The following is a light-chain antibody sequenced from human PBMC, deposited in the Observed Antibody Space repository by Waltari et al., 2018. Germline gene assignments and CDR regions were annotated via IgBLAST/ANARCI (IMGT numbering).Light chain of an antibody. CDR2: DIN. Sequence: QSALTQPRSVSGSPGQSVTISCTGTSSDVGGYNYVSWYQQDPGKAPKLMIYDINKRPAGVPDRFAGSKSGHTASLTISGVQAEDEADYYCCSYVGPNTFWVFGGGTKLTVL. CDR1: SSDVGGYNY. J-gene: IGLJ3*02. CDR3: CSYVGPNTFWV. V-gene: IGLV2-11*01.